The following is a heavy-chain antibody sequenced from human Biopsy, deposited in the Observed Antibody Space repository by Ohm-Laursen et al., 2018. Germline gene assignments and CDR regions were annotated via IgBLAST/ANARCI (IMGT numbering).Heavy chain of an antibody. Sequence: PGTLSLTCTVSGGSIYNFFWSWIRQPPGKGLEWIGYIYYGGSTNYNPSLKSRVTISVDRSKNHFSLELSSVTAADTAVYYCARVGVGAPSIDYFDSWGQGALVTVSS. CDR1: GGSIYNFF. J-gene: IGHJ4*02. CDR3: ARVGVGAPSIDYFDS. CDR2: IYYGGST. D-gene: IGHD1-26*01. V-gene: IGHV4-59*01.